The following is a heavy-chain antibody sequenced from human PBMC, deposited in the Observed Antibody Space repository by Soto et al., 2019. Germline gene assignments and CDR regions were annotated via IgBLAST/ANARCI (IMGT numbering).Heavy chain of an antibody. CDR1: GYSFTSYW. V-gene: IGHV5-10-1*01. Sequence: PGESLKISCKGSGYSFTSYWISWVRQMPGKGLEWMGRIDPSDSYTNYSPSFQGHVTISADKSISTAYLQWSSLKASDTAMYYCARGPAGAGSHYYYYGMDVWGQGTTVTVSS. CDR3: ARGPAGAGSHYYYYGMDV. D-gene: IGHD3-10*01. J-gene: IGHJ6*02. CDR2: IDPSDSYT.